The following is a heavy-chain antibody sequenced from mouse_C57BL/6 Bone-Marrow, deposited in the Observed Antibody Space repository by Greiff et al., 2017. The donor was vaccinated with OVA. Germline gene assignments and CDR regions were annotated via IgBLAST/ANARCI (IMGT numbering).Heavy chain of an antibody. CDR2: IHPNSGST. D-gene: IGHD3-2*02. CDR3: SSKGAAQVPWFAY. CDR1: GYTFTSYW. J-gene: IGHJ3*01. V-gene: IGHV1-64*01. Sequence: QVQLQQPGAELVKPGASVKLSCKASGYTFTSYWMHWVKQRPGQGLEWIGMIHPNSGSTNYNEKFKSKATLTVDKSSSTAYMQLSSLTSEDSAVYYGSSKGAAQVPWFAYWGQGTLVTVSA.